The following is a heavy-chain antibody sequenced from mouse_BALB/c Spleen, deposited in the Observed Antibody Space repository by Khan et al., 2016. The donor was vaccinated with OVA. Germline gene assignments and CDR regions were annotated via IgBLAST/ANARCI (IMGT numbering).Heavy chain of an antibody. J-gene: IGHJ3*01. CDR1: GYIFTDYY. CDR3: ARGNYYGSTSWFGY. Sequence: QVQLQQSGPELVKPGASVKISCKASGYIFTDYYINWVKQKPGQGLEWIGWIYPGSGNTKYNENFKGKATLTVDTSSSTAYMQLSSLTSEDTAVYVCARGNYYGSTSWFGYWGQGTLVTVST. V-gene: IGHV1-84*02. D-gene: IGHD1-1*01. CDR2: IYPGSGNT.